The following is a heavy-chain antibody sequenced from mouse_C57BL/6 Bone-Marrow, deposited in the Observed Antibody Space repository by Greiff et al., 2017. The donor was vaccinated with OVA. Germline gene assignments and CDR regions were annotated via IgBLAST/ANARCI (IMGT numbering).Heavy chain of an antibody. Sequence: VQLQHPGAELVMPGASVKLSCKASGYTFTSYWMHWVKQRPGQGLEWIGEIDPSDSYTNYNQKFKGKSTLTVDKSSSTAYMQLSSLTSEDSAVYYCARLRSYGYDPAGFAYWGQGTLVTVSA. CDR3: ARLRSYGYDPAGFAY. J-gene: IGHJ3*01. CDR1: GYTFTSYW. CDR2: IDPSDSYT. D-gene: IGHD2-2*01. V-gene: IGHV1-69*01.